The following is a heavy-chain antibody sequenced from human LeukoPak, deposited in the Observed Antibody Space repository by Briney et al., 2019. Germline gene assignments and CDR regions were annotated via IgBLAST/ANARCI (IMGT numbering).Heavy chain of an antibody. D-gene: IGHD5-18*01. CDR1: GGSFSGYY. V-gene: IGHV4-34*01. Sequence: SETLSLTCAVYGGSFSGYYWSWIRQPPGKGLEWIGEINHSGSTNYNPSLKSRVTISVDTSKNQFSLKLSSVTAADTAVYFCARGAEDVETAMVTGLTFDYWGQGTLVTVSS. CDR3: ARGAEDVETAMVTGLTFDY. J-gene: IGHJ4*02. CDR2: INHSGST.